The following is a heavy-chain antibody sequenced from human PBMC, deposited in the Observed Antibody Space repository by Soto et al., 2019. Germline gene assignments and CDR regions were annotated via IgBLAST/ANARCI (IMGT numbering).Heavy chain of an antibody. J-gene: IGHJ3*01. V-gene: IGHV2-5*01. D-gene: IGHD1-20*01. CDR3: ARGLASPPVFAFDF. Sequence: SGPTLVNPTQTLTLTCSLSGISLSTSGVGLGWLRQPPGKALEWLALIYWNDAKHYSPSLKSRLTITKDTSKNQAVLTVTNMDPVDTATYYCARGLASPPVFAFDFWDQGTMVTV. CDR1: GISLSTSGVG. CDR2: IYWNDAK.